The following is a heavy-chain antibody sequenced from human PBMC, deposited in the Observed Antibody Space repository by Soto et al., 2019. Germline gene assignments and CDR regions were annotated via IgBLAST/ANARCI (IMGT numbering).Heavy chain of an antibody. CDR2: IYYSGST. CDR3: ASGYCSGGSCYPFDY. CDR1: GGSISSGDYY. D-gene: IGHD2-15*01. Sequence: SETLSLTCTVSGGSISSGDYYWSWIRQPPGKGLEWIGYIYYSGSTYYNPSLKSRVTISVDTSKNQFSLKLSSVTAADTAVYYCASGYCSGGSCYPFDYWGQGTLVTVPQ. J-gene: IGHJ4*02. V-gene: IGHV4-30-4*01.